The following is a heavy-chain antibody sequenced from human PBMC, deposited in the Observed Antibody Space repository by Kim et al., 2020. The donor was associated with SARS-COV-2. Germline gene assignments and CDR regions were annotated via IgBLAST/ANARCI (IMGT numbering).Heavy chain of an antibody. CDR2: INPNSGGT. J-gene: IGHJ6*02. CDR3: AREPTDVSYGMDV. Sequence: ASVKVSCKASGYTFTGYYMHWVRQAPGQGLEWMGWINPNSGGTNYAQKFQGRVTMTRDTSISTAYMELSRLRSDDTAVYYCAREPTDVSYGMDVWGQGTTVTVSS. V-gene: IGHV1-2*02. CDR1: GYTFTGYY.